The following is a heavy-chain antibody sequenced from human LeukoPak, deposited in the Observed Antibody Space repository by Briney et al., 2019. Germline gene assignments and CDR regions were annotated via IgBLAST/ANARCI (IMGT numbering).Heavy chain of an antibody. CDR3: ARDRGGYDFWSGYYTDWFDP. CDR1: GGSISSSSYY. CDR2: IYYSGST. V-gene: IGHV4-61*01. D-gene: IGHD3-3*01. J-gene: IGHJ5*02. Sequence: PSETLSLTCTVSGGSISSSSYYWSWIRQPPGKGLEWIGYIYYSGSTNYNPSLKSRVTISVDTSKNQFSLKLSSVTAADTAVYYCARDRGGYDFWSGYYTDWFDPWGRGTLVTVST.